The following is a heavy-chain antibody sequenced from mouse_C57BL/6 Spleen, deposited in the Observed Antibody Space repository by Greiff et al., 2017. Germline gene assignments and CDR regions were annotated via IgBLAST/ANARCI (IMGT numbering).Heavy chain of an antibody. CDR3: ARYPFYYGSSYGAMDY. CDR1: GYTFTSYW. Sequence: QVQLQQPGTELVKPGASVKLSCKASGYTFTSYWMHWVKQRPGQGLEWIGNINPSNGGTNYNEKFKSKATLTVDKSSSTAYMQLSSLTSEDSAVYYCARYPFYYGSSYGAMDYWGQGTSVTVSS. D-gene: IGHD1-1*01. J-gene: IGHJ4*01. CDR2: INPSNGGT. V-gene: IGHV1-53*01.